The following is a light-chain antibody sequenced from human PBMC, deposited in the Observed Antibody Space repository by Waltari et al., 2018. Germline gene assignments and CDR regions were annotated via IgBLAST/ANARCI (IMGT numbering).Light chain of an antibody. CDR1: AFPKKS. CDR3: YSTDSSGHDRV. CDR2: EDI. Sequence: SYELTQLPPVPVSPGQPAGITSPGDAFPKKSSYWYQQKSGQAPVLVIYEDIKRPSGIPGRFSGSSSGTTATLTISGAHVEDEADYYCYSTDSSGHDRVFGGGTKLTVL. V-gene: IGLV3-10*01. J-gene: IGLJ3*02.